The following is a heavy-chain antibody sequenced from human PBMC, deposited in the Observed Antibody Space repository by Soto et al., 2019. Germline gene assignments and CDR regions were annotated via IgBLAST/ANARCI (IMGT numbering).Heavy chain of an antibody. D-gene: IGHD1-7*01. J-gene: IGHJ4*02. CDR2: IYYSGST. V-gene: IGHV4-31*03. CDR3: ARGRCSPLSRELYYFDY. Sequence: SETLSLTCTVSGGSISSGGYYWSWIRQHPGKGLEWIGYIYYSGSTYYNPSLKSRVTISVDTSKNQFSLKLSSVTAADTAVYYCARGRCSPLSRELYYFDYWGQGTLVTVSS. CDR1: GGSISSGGYY.